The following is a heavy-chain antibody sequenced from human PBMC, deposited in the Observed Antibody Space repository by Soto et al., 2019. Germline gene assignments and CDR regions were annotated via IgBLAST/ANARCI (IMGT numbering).Heavy chain of an antibody. J-gene: IGHJ5*02. D-gene: IGHD2-15*01. V-gene: IGHV3-15*01. CDR3: CVVKRLDQYSTSGYWFDP. Sequence: LRLSCAASGFTFSHAWMSWVRQAPGKGLEWVGRIKSKADGETKDYGAPVRGRFTISRDDAKDTLYLQMNSLRIEDTAVYYCCVVKRLDQYSTSGYWFDPWGPGTLVTV. CDR1: GFTFSHAW. CDR2: IKSKADGETK.